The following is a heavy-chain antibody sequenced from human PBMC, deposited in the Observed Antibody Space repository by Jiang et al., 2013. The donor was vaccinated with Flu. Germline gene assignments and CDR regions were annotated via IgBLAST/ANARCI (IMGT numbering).Heavy chain of an antibody. Sequence: GPGLVKPSQTLSLTCTVSGGSISSGSYYWSWIRQPAGKGLEWIGRIYTSGSTNYNPSLKSRVTISVDTSKNQFSLKLSSVTAADTAVYYCATYTYGSSWYDAFDIWGQGT. D-gene: IGHD6-13*01. CDR2: IYTSGST. J-gene: IGHJ3*02. CDR3: ATYTYGSSWYDAFDI. CDR1: GGSISSGSYY. V-gene: IGHV4-61*02.